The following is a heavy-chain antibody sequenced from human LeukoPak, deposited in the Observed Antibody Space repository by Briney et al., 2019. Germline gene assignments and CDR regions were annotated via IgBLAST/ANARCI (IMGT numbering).Heavy chain of an antibody. CDR2: INTGNGNA. CDR1: GYTFTSYT. D-gene: IGHD2/OR15-2a*01. Sequence: ASVKVSFKASGYTFTSYTMHWVRQAPGQRLEWMGWINTGNGNARYSQKFQGRVTITRDTSASTAYMELSSLTSEDTAVYYCARDNSHFDYWGQGTLVPVSS. J-gene: IGHJ4*02. V-gene: IGHV1-3*04. CDR3: ARDNSHFDY.